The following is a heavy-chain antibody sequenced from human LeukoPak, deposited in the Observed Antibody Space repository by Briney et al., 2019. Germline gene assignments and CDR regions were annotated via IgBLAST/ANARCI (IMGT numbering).Heavy chain of an antibody. J-gene: IGHJ3*02. CDR1: GFTFDDYA. CDR3: AKGHSWSTDTFDI. CDR2: ISWNSGSI. D-gene: IGHD6-13*01. Sequence: GGSLRLSCAASGFTFDDYAIHGVRQAPGKGLEGVSGISWNSGSIGYADSVKGRFTISRDNAKNSLYLQMNSLRAEDTALYYCAKGHSWSTDTFDIWGQGTMVTVSS. V-gene: IGHV3-9*01.